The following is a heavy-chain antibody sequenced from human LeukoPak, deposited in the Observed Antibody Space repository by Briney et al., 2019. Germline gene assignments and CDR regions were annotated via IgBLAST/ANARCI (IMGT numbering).Heavy chain of an antibody. Sequence: GGSLRLSCAASGFTFSSYEMNWVRQAPGKGLEWVSYISSSGSNIYYADSVKGRFTISRDNAKNSLYLQMNSLRAEDTAVYCCAREGITMVRGVSYGMDVWGKGTTVTVSS. V-gene: IGHV3-48*03. CDR2: ISSSGSNI. J-gene: IGHJ6*04. D-gene: IGHD3-10*01. CDR3: AREGITMVRGVSYGMDV. CDR1: GFTFSSYE.